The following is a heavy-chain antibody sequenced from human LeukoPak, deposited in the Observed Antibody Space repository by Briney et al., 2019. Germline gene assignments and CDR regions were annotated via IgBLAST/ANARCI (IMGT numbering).Heavy chain of an antibody. Sequence: PGGSLRLSCTASGFTFSTYAMEWVRQAPGKGLEWLSSLCGASDYIYYADSVKGRFTISRDNAKSSLNLQMNSLKAEDTAVYYCARLSRSSYGKYYFDSWGQGTLVTVSS. V-gene: IGHV3-21*01. J-gene: IGHJ4*02. CDR3: ARLSRSSYGKYYFDS. CDR1: GFTFSTYA. D-gene: IGHD1-26*01. CDR2: LCGASDYI.